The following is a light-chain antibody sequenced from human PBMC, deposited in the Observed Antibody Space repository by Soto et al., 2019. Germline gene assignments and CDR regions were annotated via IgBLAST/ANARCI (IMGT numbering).Light chain of an antibody. V-gene: IGLV2-23*01. CDR3: SSFAGSSNVL. CDR2: EGN. CDR1: SSDVGSYNL. J-gene: IGLJ2*01. Sequence: QSALTQPASVSGSPGQSITVSCTGTSSDVGSYNLVSWYQQHPGKAPKLMIYEGNKRPSGISNRFSGSKSGNTASLTISGLQAEDEAEYYCSSFAGSSNVLFGGGTKVTVL.